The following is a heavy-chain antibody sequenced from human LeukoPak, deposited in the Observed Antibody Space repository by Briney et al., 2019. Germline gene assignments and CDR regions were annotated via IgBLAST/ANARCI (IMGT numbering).Heavy chain of an antibody. V-gene: IGHV3-7*01. J-gene: IGHJ4*02. CDR1: GFTFSSYS. D-gene: IGHD5-18*01. Sequence: GGSLRLSCAASGFTFSSYSMSWVRQAPGKGLEWVANIKQDGSEKYYVDSAKGRFTISGDNAKNSLYLQMNSLRAEDTAVYYCARVGRGYSYGYWGQGTLVTVSS. CDR2: IKQDGSEK. CDR3: ARVGRGYSYGY.